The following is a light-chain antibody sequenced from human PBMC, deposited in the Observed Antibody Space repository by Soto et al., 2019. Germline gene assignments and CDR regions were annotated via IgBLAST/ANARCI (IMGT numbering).Light chain of an antibody. CDR2: GNN. CDR1: NSNIGAGFA. Sequence: QSVLTQPPSVSGAPGQRVTISCTGSNSNIGAGFAVHWYQQLPGTAPKLLIHGNNNRRPSGVPDRFSGSKSGTSASLAISGLQSEDDAYYYCATWDDSLNGVLFGGGTKLTVL. V-gene: IGLV1-40*01. CDR3: ATWDDSLNGVL. J-gene: IGLJ2*01.